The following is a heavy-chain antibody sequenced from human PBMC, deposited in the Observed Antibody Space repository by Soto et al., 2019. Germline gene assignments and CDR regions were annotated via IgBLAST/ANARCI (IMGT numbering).Heavy chain of an antibody. Sequence: GGSLRLSCAASGFTFSSYAMHWVRQAPGKGLEWVAVISYDGSNKYYADSVKGRFTISRDNSKNTLYLQMNSLRAEDTAVYYCARDLVPAAMQAGYYYGMDVWGQGTTVTVSS. J-gene: IGHJ6*02. D-gene: IGHD2-2*01. CDR2: ISYDGSNK. V-gene: IGHV3-30-3*01. CDR1: GFTFSSYA. CDR3: ARDLVPAAMQAGYYYGMDV.